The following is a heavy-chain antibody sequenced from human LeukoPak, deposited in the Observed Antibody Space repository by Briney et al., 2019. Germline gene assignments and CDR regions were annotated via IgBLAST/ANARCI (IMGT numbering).Heavy chain of an antibody. D-gene: IGHD6-13*01. CDR3: ARRTIAAAGKYYFDY. J-gene: IGHJ4*02. CDR2: INWNGGST. V-gene: IGHV3-20*04. Sequence: GGSLRLSCAASGFTFDDYGMSWVRHAPGKGLEWVSGINWNGGSTGYADSVKGRFTISRDNAKNSLYLQMNSLRAEDTALYYCARRTIAAAGKYYFDYWGQGTLVTVSS. CDR1: GFTFDDYG.